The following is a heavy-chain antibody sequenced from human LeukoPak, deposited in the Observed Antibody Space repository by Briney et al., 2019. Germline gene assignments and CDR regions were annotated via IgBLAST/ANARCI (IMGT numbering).Heavy chain of an antibody. V-gene: IGHV3-23*01. D-gene: IGHD3-3*01. CDR1: GFTFSSYA. J-gene: IGHJ5*02. CDR3: AKGPRITIFGAAGSTGWFDP. Sequence: GGSLKLSCAASGFTFSSYAMSWVRQAPGKGLERVSAICASGGGTYYADSVKGRFTISTDNSKNTLYLQMNSLRAEDTAVYYYAKGPRITIFGAAGSTGWFDPWGQGTLVTVSS. CDR2: ICASGGGT.